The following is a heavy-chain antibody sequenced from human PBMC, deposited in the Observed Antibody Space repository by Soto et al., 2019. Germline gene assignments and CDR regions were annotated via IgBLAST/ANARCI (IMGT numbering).Heavy chain of an antibody. V-gene: IGHV3-15*01. CDR2: IKSKTDGGTT. J-gene: IGHJ6*02. CDR1: GFTFSNAW. D-gene: IGHD1-1*01. CDR3: ATLPQGRDNWNDEDYYYYGMDV. Sequence: GGSLRLSCAASGFTFSNAWMSWVRQAPGKGLEWVGRIKSKTDGGTTDYAAPVKGRFTISRDDSKNTLYLQMNSLKTEDTAVYYCATLPQGRDNWNDEDYYYYGMDVWGQGTTVTVSS.